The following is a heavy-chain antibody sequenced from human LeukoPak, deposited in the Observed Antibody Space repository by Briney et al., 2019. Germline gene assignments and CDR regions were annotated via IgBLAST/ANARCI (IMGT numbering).Heavy chain of an antibody. CDR2: IYSGGRT. J-gene: IGHJ5*02. D-gene: IGHD1-26*01. CDR1: GFTVSSKY. Sequence: TGGSLRLSCAASGFTVSSKYMSWVRQAPGKGLEWVSVIYSGGRTYYADSVKGRFTISRDGSKNTLYLQMNSLRAEDTAVYYCARGTYGLRIDNWFDPWGQGTLVTVSS. V-gene: IGHV3-66*01. CDR3: ARGTYGLRIDNWFDP.